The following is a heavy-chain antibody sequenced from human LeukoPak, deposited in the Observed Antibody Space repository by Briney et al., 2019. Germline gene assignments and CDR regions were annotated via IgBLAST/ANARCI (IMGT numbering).Heavy chain of an antibody. CDR1: GFTFSSSA. CDR2: ISGSGGST. Sequence: GGSLRLSCAASGFTFSSSAMSWVRQAPGKGLEWVSAISGSGGSTYYADSVKGRFTISRDNSKNTLYLQMNSLRAEDTAVYYCAKERTGIVATAGDYWGQGTLVTVSS. CDR3: AKERTGIVATAGDY. D-gene: IGHD5-12*01. J-gene: IGHJ4*02. V-gene: IGHV3-23*01.